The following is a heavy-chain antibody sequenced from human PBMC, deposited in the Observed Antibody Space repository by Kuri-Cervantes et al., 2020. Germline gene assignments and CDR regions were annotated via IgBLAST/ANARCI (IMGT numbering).Heavy chain of an antibody. J-gene: IGHJ5*01. CDR3: ARDLWCGEFRWFDP. V-gene: IGHV3-30-3*01. CDR2: ISYDGSNK. Sequence: GGSLRLSCAASGFTFSSYAMHWVRQAPGKGLEWVAVISYDGSNKYYADSVKGRFTISRDNSKNTLYLQMNSLRVEDTAVYYCARDLWCGEFRWFDPWGQGTRVTGAS. D-gene: IGHD3-10*01. CDR1: GFTFSSYA.